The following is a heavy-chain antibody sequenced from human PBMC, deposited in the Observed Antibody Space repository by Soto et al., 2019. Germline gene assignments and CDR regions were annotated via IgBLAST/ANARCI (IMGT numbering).Heavy chain of an antibody. CDR2: INHSGST. D-gene: IGHD3-10*01. CDR1: GGSFSGYY. Sequence: QVQLQQWGAGLLKPSETLSLTCAVYGGSFSGYYWSWIRQPPGKGLEWIGEINHSGSTNYNPSLKSRVTISVDTSNNQFSLKLSSVTAADTAVYYCARARFYGSGSYGTRWGQGTLVTVSS. CDR3: ARARFYGSGSYGTR. J-gene: IGHJ4*02. V-gene: IGHV4-34*01.